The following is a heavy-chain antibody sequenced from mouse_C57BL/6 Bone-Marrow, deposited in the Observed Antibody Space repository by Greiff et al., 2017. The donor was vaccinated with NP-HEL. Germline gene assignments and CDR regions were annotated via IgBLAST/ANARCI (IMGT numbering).Heavy chain of an antibody. V-gene: IGHV6-3*01. CDR3: TSSYDIYYAMDY. CDR1: GFTFSNYW. J-gene: IGHJ4*01. Sequence: EVMLVESGGGLVQPGGSMKLSCVASGFTFSNYWMNWVRQSPEKGLEWVAQIRLKSDNYATHYAESVKGRFTISRDDSKSSVYLQMNNLRAEDTGIYYCTSSYDIYYAMDYGGQGTSVTVSS. D-gene: IGHD1-1*01. CDR2: IRLKSDNYAT.